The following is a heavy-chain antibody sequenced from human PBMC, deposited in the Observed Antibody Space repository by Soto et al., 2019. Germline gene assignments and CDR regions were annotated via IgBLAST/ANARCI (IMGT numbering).Heavy chain of an antibody. CDR3: AKMSSENYYDPVFS. CDR1: GFTFSDYY. Sequence: QVQLVESGGGLVKTSGSLRIACAASGFTFSDYYMRWVRQAPGKGLGWVSYISSSGNTIYYADSVKGRFTISRDNAKNSVYLQMNSLRAEDTALYFCAKMSSENYYDPVFSWGQGTLVTVSS. CDR2: ISSSGNTI. J-gene: IGHJ4*02. V-gene: IGHV3-11*01. D-gene: IGHD3-22*01.